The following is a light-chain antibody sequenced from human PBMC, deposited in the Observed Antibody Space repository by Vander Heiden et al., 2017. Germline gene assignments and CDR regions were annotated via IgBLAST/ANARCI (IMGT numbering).Light chain of an antibody. V-gene: IGLV2-11*01. CDR3: CSYAGSYTLL. Sequence: QSALTQPRSVSGSPGQSVTISCTGTSSDVGGYNYVSWYQQHPGKAPKLLIYDVTERPSGVRDRFSGSKSGNAASLTISGLRAEDEADYYCCSYAGSYTLLFGGGTKLTVL. J-gene: IGLJ2*01. CDR2: DVT. CDR1: SSDVGGYNY.